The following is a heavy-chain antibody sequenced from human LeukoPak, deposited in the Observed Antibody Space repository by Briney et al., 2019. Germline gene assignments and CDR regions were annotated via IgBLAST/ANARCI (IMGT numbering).Heavy chain of an antibody. CDR3: AKEDSSSVDY. Sequence: GGSLRLSCAASGFTFSSYGMHWVLQAPGKGLEWVAFIRYDGSNKYYADSVKGRFTISRDNSKNTLYLQMNSLRAEDTAVYYCAKEDSSSVDYWGQGTLVTVSS. CDR2: IRYDGSNK. CDR1: GFTFSSYG. V-gene: IGHV3-30*02. J-gene: IGHJ4*02. D-gene: IGHD6-6*01.